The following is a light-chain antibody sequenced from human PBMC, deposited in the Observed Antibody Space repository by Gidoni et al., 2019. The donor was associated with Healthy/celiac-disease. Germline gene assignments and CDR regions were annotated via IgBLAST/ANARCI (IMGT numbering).Light chain of an antibody. CDR3: QAWDSSTYRV. CDR1: KLGDKY. J-gene: IGLJ3*02. CDR2: QDS. Sequence: SYELTQPPSVSVSPGQTASITCSGDKLGDKYACWYQQKPGQSPVLVIYQDSKRPSGIPERFSGSNSGNTATLTISGTQAMDEADYYCQAWDSSTYRVFGGGTKLTDL. V-gene: IGLV3-1*01.